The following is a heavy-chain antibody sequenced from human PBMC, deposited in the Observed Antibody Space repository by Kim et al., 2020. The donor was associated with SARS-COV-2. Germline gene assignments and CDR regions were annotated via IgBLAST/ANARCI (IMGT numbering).Heavy chain of an antibody. CDR2: IKSKTEGGTT. J-gene: IGHJ4*02. V-gene: IGHV3-15*01. CDR3: TTDGKQ. CDR1: GFTFSNAW. Sequence: GGSLRLSCAASGFTFSNAWMSWVRQAPGKGLEWIGRIKSKTEGGTTDYAAPVKGRFIISRDDSKNTLYLQMNSLKTEDTAIYYCTTDGKQWGEGTLVTVSS. D-gene: IGHD1-26*01.